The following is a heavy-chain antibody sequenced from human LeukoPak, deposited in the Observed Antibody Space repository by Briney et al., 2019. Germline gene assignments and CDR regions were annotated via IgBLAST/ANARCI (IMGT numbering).Heavy chain of an antibody. CDR3: ARDYADYVGYFFFDY. J-gene: IGHJ4*02. CDR1: GFSFNNYA. V-gene: IGHV3-23*01. CDR2: ISGGGETT. Sequence: GGSLRLSCAASGFSFNNYAMNWVRQAPGKGLEWVSSISGGGETTYYADSAKGRFTISRDNSQNTLYLQMNSLRAEDTAVYYCARDYADYVGYFFFDYWGQGTLVTVSS. D-gene: IGHD4-17*01.